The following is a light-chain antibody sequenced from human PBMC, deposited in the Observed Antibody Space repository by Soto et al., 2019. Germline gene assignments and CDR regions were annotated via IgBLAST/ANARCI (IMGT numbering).Light chain of an antibody. V-gene: IGLV1-44*01. J-gene: IGLJ1*01. Sequence: QSVLTQPPSASGTPGQRVTISCSGSSSNIGSNTVNWYHQLPGTAPKLLIYTNNQRPSGVPDRFSGSKSGTSASLAISGLQSEDEADYYCAAWDGSLNGYVFGTGTKLTVL. CDR2: TNN. CDR3: AAWDGSLNGYV. CDR1: SSNIGSNT.